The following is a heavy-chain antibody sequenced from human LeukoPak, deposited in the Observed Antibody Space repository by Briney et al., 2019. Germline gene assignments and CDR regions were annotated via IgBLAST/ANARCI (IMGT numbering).Heavy chain of an antibody. Sequence: GGSLRLSCAASGFTFDDYSMNWVRQAPGKGLEWVSSITGSSTYIYYADSVKGRFTISRDNTKNSLYLQMNSLRAEDTAVYYCARHLDSPYYFDYWGQGTLVTVSS. CDR2: ITGSSTYI. D-gene: IGHD3-22*01. V-gene: IGHV3-21*01. J-gene: IGHJ4*02. CDR3: ARHLDSPYYFDY. CDR1: GFTFDDYS.